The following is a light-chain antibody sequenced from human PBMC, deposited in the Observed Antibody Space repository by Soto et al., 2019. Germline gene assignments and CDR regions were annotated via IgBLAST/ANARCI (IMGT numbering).Light chain of an antibody. CDR2: GNT. CDR3: QSYDSSLRGFYV. J-gene: IGLJ1*01. V-gene: IGLV1-40*01. Sequence: QSVLTQPPSVSGAPGQRVNISCTGSSSNIGAGYDVHWYQQLPGTAPKLLIYGNTNRPSGVPDRFSGSKSGTSASLAITGLQAEDEADYYCQSYDSSLRGFYVFGAGTKLTVL. CDR1: SSNIGAGYD.